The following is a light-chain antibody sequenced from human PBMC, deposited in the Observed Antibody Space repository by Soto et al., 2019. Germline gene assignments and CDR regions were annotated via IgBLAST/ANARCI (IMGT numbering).Light chain of an antibody. Sequence: QAVVTQPASVSGSPGQSITISCAGTKRDVGAYNLVSWYQQHPGRAPQLIIFEVRYRPSGISFRFSGSKSGNTASLTISGLQAEDEADYYCSSFTSQSSLIFGGGTKLTVL. J-gene: IGLJ2*01. CDR2: EVR. V-gene: IGLV2-14*01. CDR3: SSFTSQSSLI. CDR1: KRDVGAYNL.